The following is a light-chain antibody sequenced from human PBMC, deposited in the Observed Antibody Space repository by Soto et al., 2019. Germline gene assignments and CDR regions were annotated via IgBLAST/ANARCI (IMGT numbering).Light chain of an antibody. CDR2: EVT. CDR3: SSYAAINNFDLV. Sequence: QSVLTQPPSASGSPGQSVTISCTGTSSDVGGYNYVSWYQQYPGRAPKLMIYEVTKRPSGVPDRFSGSKSGNTASLTVAGLQAEDEADYYCSSYAAINNFDLVFGGGTKLTVL. V-gene: IGLV2-8*01. CDR1: SSDVGGYNY. J-gene: IGLJ3*02.